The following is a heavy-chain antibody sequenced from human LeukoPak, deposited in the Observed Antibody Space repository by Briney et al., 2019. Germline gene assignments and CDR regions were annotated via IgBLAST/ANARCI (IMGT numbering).Heavy chain of an antibody. CDR3: ARGGTYGSGRNQHTALDY. CDR1: GGSLSNDY. D-gene: IGHD3-10*01. Sequence: PSETLSLTCTVSGGSLSNDYWSWIRQAAGKEREWIGRIYTRGSTNYNPSLKSRVTISLDKSKKQFSLNLNSVTAADTAVYYCARGGTYGSGRNQHTALDYWGQGTLVTVSS. CDR2: IYTRGST. J-gene: IGHJ4*02. V-gene: IGHV4-4*07.